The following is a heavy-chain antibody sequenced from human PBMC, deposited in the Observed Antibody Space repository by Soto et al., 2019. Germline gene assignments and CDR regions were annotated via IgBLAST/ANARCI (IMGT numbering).Heavy chain of an antibody. CDR3: ARDRGRDGYNLQGFDF. CDR2: IYYSGST. D-gene: IGHD5-12*01. Sequence: LSPICSISFSSFCMRSLYWNWSRQYPGKGLEWIGYIYYSGSTYHNPSLDSRVTISIDTSKNQFSLKLSSVTAADTAVYYCARDRGRDGYNLQGFDFWGRG. J-gene: IGHJ4*02. V-gene: IGHV4-31*03. CDR1: FSSFCMRSLY.